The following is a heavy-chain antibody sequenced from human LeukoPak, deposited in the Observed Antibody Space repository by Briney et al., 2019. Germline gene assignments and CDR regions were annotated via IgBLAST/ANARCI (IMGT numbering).Heavy chain of an antibody. CDR1: GYTFTSYG. V-gene: IGHV1-18*01. Sequence: VSVKVSCNASGYTFTSYGISWVRQAPGQGLEWMGWISAYNGNTNYAQKLQGRVTMTTDTSTSTAYMELRSLRSDDTAVYYCATKGILQVVTSHAYYYYMDVWGKGTTVTVSS. D-gene: IGHD4-23*01. CDR2: ISAYNGNT. J-gene: IGHJ6*03. CDR3: ATKGILQVVTSHAYYYYMDV.